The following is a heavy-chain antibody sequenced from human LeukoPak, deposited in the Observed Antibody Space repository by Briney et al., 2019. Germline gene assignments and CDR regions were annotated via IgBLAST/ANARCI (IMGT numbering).Heavy chain of an antibody. D-gene: IGHD3-22*01. Sequence: GGSLRLSCAASGFTFSSYGMSWVRQAPGKGLEWVSAIGGRDGSTYYADSVKGRFTISRDNSKNTLYVQVNSLGTEDTAAYYCAKGSYYDSSGSFYFDYWGQGTLVTVSS. CDR1: GFTFSSYG. CDR2: IGGRDGST. J-gene: IGHJ4*02. CDR3: AKGSYYDSSGSFYFDY. V-gene: IGHV3-23*01.